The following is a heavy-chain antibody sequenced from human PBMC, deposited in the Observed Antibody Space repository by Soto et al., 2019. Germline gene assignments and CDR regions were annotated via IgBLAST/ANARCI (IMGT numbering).Heavy chain of an antibody. CDR1: GGTFSSYA. CDR2: IIPIFGTA. J-gene: IGHJ4*02. V-gene: IGHV1-69*13. D-gene: IGHD4-4*01. CDR3: ARANPDYSNYIYFDY. Sequence: SVKVSCKASGGTFSSYAISWVRQAPGQGLEWMGGIIPIFGTANYAQKFQGRVTITADESTSTAYMELSSLRSEDTAVYYCARANPDYSNYIYFDYWGQGTLVTVSS.